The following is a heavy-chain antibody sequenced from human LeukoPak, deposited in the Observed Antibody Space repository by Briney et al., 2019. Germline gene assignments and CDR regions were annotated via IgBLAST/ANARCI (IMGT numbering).Heavy chain of an antibody. CDR1: GGSFSGYY. CDR3: ARGRRDGYSYGYYYYYYYMDV. CDR2: INHSGST. Sequence: PSETLSLTCAVYGGSFSGYYWSWIRQPPGKGLEWIGEINHSGSTNYNPSLKSRVTISVDTSKNQFSLKLSSVTAADTAVYYCARGRRDGYSYGYYYYYYYMDVWGKGTTVTVSS. D-gene: IGHD5-18*01. V-gene: IGHV4-34*01. J-gene: IGHJ6*03.